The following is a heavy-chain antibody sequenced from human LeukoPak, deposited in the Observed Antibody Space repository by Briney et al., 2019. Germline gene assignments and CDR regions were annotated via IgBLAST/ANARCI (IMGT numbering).Heavy chain of an antibody. CDR3: ARQDQLSGILKRLRGKAFDI. CDR2: INSDGSNT. CDR1: GFTFSSYW. J-gene: IGHJ3*02. D-gene: IGHD2-21*02. V-gene: IGHV3-74*01. Sequence: GGSLRLSCAASGFTFSSYWMSWVRQAPGKGLVWVSRINSDGSNTIYTDSVKGRFTISRDNAKNTLYLQMNNLRADDTAVYYCARQDQLSGILKRLRGKAFDIWGQGTMVTVSS.